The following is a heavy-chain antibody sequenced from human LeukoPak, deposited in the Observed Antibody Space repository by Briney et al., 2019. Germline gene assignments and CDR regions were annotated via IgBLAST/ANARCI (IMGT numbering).Heavy chain of an antibody. Sequence: PGGSLRLSCAASGFTFDDYGMSWVRQAPGKGLEWVSGINCNGGSTGYADSVKGRFTISRDNAKNSLYLQMNSLRAEDTALYYCARDRAAMTQVGWFDPWGQGTLVTVSS. J-gene: IGHJ5*02. D-gene: IGHD5-18*01. CDR3: ARDRAAMTQVGWFDP. CDR2: INCNGGST. V-gene: IGHV3-20*04. CDR1: GFTFDDYG.